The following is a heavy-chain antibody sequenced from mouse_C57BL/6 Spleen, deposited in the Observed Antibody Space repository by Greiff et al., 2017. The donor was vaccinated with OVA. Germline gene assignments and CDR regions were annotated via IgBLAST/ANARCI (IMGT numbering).Heavy chain of an antibody. D-gene: IGHD2-3*01. Sequence: EVKLMESGPGLVKPSQSLSLTCSVTGYSITSGYYWNWIRQFPGNKLEWMGYISYDGSNNYNPSLKNRISITRDTSKNQFFLKLNSVTTEDTATYYCARGDGYYYWYFDVWGTGTTVTVSS. J-gene: IGHJ1*03. V-gene: IGHV3-6*01. CDR1: GYSITSGYY. CDR3: ARGDGYYYWYFDV. CDR2: ISYDGSN.